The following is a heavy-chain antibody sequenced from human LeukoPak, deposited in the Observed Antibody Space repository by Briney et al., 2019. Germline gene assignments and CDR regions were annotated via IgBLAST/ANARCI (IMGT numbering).Heavy chain of an antibody. Sequence: PGRSLRLSCAASGFTFSSYAMHWVRQAPGKGLEWVAVISYDASNKYYADSVKGRFTISRDNSKNTLYLQMNSLRAEDTALYYCARPYSSGWYGDFDYWGQGTLVTVSS. CDR3: ARPYSSGWYGDFDY. CDR1: GFTFSSYA. J-gene: IGHJ4*02. D-gene: IGHD6-19*01. V-gene: IGHV3-30-3*01. CDR2: ISYDASNK.